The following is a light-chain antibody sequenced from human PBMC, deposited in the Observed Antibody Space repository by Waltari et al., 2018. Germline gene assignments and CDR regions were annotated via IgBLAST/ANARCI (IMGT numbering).Light chain of an antibody. CDR3: HSRDASGVGGS. CDR2: DKN. J-gene: IGLJ2*01. V-gene: IGLV3-19*01. Sequence: SSELTQDPAVSVAMGQTVRITCQGDSLRSYYASWYQQRPGQAPILVMYDKNNRPSGVPDLFSGSSSYNTASLTITGAQAEDEASYYCHSRDASGVGGSFGGGTKLTVL. CDR1: SLRSYY.